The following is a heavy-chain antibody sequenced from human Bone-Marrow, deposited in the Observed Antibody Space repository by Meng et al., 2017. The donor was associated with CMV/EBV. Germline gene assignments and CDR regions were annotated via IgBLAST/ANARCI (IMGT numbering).Heavy chain of an antibody. D-gene: IGHD3-3*01. V-gene: IGHV3-30-3*01. J-gene: IGHJ4*02. CDR1: GFTFSSYA. Sequence: LSLTCAASGFTFSSYAMHWVRQAPGKGLEWVAVISYDGSNKYYADSVKGRFTISRDNSKNTLYLQMNSLRAEDTAVYYCARGRSVGYYSFYYFDFWGQGMLVTVSS. CDR3: ARGRSVGYYSFYYFDF. CDR2: ISYDGSNK.